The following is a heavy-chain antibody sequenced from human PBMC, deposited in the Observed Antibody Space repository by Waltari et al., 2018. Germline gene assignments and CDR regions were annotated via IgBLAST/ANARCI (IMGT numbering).Heavy chain of an antibody. V-gene: IGHV4-39*01. CDR2: IYYSGST. Sequence: QLQLQESGPGLVKPSETLSLTCTVSGGSISSSSYYWGWIRQPPGKGLEWIGSIYYSGSTYYNPSLKSRVTISVDTSKNQFSLKLSSVTAADTAVYYCARPAYSSSWYVWFDPWGQGTLVTVSS. CDR3: ARPAYSSSWYVWFDP. CDR1: GGSISSSSYY. J-gene: IGHJ5*02. D-gene: IGHD6-13*01.